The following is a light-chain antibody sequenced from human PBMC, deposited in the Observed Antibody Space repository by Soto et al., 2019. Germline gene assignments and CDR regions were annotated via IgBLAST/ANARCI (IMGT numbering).Light chain of an antibody. V-gene: IGKV3-15*01. J-gene: IGKJ2*01. Sequence: EIVMTQSPASLSVSPGDGATLSCRASQSVASNVAWYQQKPGQGPRLLIHGASTRAVGVPARFSGSGSGTDFTLTISSPQSEDFAVYYFQQYHNWPPQYTFGQGTKLEIK. CDR1: QSVASN. CDR3: QQYHNWPPQYT. CDR2: GAS.